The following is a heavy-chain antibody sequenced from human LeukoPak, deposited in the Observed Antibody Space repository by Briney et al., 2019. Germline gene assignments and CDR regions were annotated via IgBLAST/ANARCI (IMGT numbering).Heavy chain of an antibody. CDR1: GFTFSSYS. J-gene: IGHJ4*02. V-gene: IGHV3-21*01. CDR3: ARDGEYYYDSSGYYGDY. CDR2: IRSSSSYI. D-gene: IGHD3-22*01. Sequence: GGSLRLSCAASGFTFSSYSMNWVRQAPGKGLEWVSSIRSSSSYIYYADSVKGRFTISRDNAKNSLYLQMNSLRAEDTAVYYCARDGEYYYDSSGYYGDYWGQGTLVTVSS.